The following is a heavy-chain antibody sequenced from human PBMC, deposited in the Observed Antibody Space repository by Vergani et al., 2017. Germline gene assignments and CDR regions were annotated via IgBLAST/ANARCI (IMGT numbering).Heavy chain of an antibody. CDR2: IYYSGST. Sequence: QLQLQESGPGLVKPSETLSLTCTVSGGSISSSSYYWGWIRQPPGKGLEWIGSIYYSGSTYSNPSLKSRVTISVDTSKNQFSLKLSSVTAADTAVYYCARGVGTSYDFWSGYYTNYYYMAVWGKGTTVTVSS. CDR3: ARGVGTSYDFWSGYYTNYYYMAV. V-gene: IGHV4-39*07. J-gene: IGHJ6*03. D-gene: IGHD3-3*01. CDR1: GGSISSSSYY.